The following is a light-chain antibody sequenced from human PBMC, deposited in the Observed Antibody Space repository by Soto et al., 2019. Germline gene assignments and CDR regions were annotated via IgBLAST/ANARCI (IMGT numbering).Light chain of an antibody. CDR2: AAS. Sequence: DIQMTQSPSSLSASVGDRVTITCRASQGISSWLAWYQQKPEKAPKSLIYAASILQSGVPSRFSCSVSLTDFTLPISRLQHDDFAACCCQRYNSYPPSFGHGPKVDI. CDR1: QGISSW. J-gene: IGKJ3*01. V-gene: IGKV1D-16*01. CDR3: QRYNSYPPS.